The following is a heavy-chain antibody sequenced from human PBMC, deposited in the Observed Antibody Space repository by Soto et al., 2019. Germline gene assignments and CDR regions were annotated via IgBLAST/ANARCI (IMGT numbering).Heavy chain of an antibody. CDR1: GFSFSHYW. D-gene: IGHD3-10*01. J-gene: IGHJ4*02. CDR3: ADSWLPTSY. V-gene: IGHV3-74*01. CDR2: ISPDGRTT. Sequence: XVSLRLSCAASGFSFSHYWMHWVRQAPGKGLVWVSRISPDGRTTTYADSVKGRFTISRDNAKSTLYLQMNSLTVEDGAVYYCADSWLPTSYWGPGTLVTVSS.